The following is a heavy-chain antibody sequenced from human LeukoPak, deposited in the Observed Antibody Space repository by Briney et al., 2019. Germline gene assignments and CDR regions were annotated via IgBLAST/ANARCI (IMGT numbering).Heavy chain of an antibody. Sequence: SETLSLTCAVYGGSFSGYYWSWVRQPPGKGLEWIGEINHSGSTNYNPSLKSRVTISVDTSKNQFSLKLSSVTAADTAVYYCAREGQQLVRAFDIWGQGTMVTVSS. CDR2: INHSGST. CDR1: GGSFSGYY. D-gene: IGHD6-13*01. V-gene: IGHV4-34*01. J-gene: IGHJ3*02. CDR3: AREGQQLVRAFDI.